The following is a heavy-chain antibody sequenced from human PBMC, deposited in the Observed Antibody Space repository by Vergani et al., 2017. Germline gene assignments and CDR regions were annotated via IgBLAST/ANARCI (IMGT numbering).Heavy chain of an antibody. CDR2: ISYDGSNK. V-gene: IGHV3-30*01. CDR3: ARVFPTTIYYYYYGMDV. Sequence: QVQLVESGGGVVQPGRSLRLSCAASGFTFSSYAMHWVRQAPGKGLEWVAVISYDGSNKYYADSVKGRFTISRDNSKNTLYLQMNSLRAEDTAVYYCARVFPTTIYYYYYGMDVWGQGTTVTVSS. D-gene: IGHD1-26*01. CDR1: GFTFSSYA. J-gene: IGHJ6*02.